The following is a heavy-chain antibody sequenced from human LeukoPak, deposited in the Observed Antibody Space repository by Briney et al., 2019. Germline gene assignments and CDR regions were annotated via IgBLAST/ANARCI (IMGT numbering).Heavy chain of an antibody. D-gene: IGHD2/OR15-2a*01. CDR1: GASIDSNY. CDR3: ARHHSTTHPGRYCFDP. CDR2: TYKSEST. V-gene: IGHV4-59*08. Sequence: PSETLSLTCTVSGASIDSNYWSWIRQPPGRGLEWIGYTYKSESTNYNPSLKSRVTISVDTSKNQFPLRLTSVTAADTAVYYCARHHSTTHPGRYCFDPWGQGTLVTVSS. J-gene: IGHJ5*02.